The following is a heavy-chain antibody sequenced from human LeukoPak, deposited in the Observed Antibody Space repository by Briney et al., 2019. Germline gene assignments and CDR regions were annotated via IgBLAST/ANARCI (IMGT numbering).Heavy chain of an antibody. D-gene: IGHD3-16*01. Sequence: GGSLRLSCAASGFTFRTFAMHWVRQAPGKGLEWVAMISYDGSYQYSLDSVKGRFTISRDNSKNTLHLQMKSLRADDTAVYYCGSSPYVWGIDHWGQGTPVTVSS. V-gene: IGHV3-30*03. CDR1: GFTFRTFA. CDR2: ISYDGSYQ. J-gene: IGHJ4*02. CDR3: GSSPYVWGIDH.